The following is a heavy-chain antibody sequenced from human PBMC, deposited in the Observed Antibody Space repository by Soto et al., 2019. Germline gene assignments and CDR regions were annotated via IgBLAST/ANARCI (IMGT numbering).Heavy chain of an antibody. Sequence: QVQLVQSGAEVKKPGSSVKVSCKASGGTFSSYAISWVRQAPGQGLEWMRGIIPISETTNYAQKFQGRVTITADESKSTADMELSSLRSEDTAVYYCARSQGSSTSLEIYYYYYYGMDVWGQGTTVTVSS. J-gene: IGHJ6*02. CDR2: IIPISETT. V-gene: IGHV1-69*01. CDR1: GGTFSSYA. CDR3: ARSQGSSTSLEIYYYYYYGMDV. D-gene: IGHD2-2*01.